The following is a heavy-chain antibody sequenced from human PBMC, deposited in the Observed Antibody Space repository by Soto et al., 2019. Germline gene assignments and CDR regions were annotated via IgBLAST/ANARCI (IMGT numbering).Heavy chain of an antibody. CDR1: GFTFSNFA. D-gene: IGHD5-12*01. V-gene: IGHV3-23*01. Sequence: EVKMLESGGGLVQPGGSLRLACAASGFTFSNFAMSWVRQAPGKGLGWVSSISVSGSGTYYADSVKGRFTISRDNSRNTLYLQMNSLTGEDTAVYYCAKDLEGSGYDSGNDYWGQGTLVTVSS. CDR2: ISVSGSGT. CDR3: AKDLEGSGYDSGNDY. J-gene: IGHJ4*02.